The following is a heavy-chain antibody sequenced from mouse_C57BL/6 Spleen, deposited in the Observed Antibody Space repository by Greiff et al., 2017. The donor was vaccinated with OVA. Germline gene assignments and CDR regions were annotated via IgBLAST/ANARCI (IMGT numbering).Heavy chain of an antibody. J-gene: IGHJ1*03. CDR2: INPNNGGT. D-gene: IGHD1-1*01. CDR3: AREPFTTVVAGDWYFDV. CDR1: GYTFTDYN. V-gene: IGHV1-18*01. Sequence: DVQLQESGPELVKPGASVKIPCKASGYTFTDYNMDWVKQSHGKSLEWIGDINPNNGGTIYNQKFKGKATLTVDKSSSTAYMELRSLTSEDTAVYYCAREPFTTVVAGDWYFDVWGTGTTVTVSS.